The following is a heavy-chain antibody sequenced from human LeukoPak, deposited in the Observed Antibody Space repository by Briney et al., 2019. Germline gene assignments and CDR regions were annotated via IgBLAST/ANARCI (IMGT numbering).Heavy chain of an antibody. V-gene: IGHV1-69*13. J-gene: IGHJ4*02. CDR1: GGTFSSYA. CDR2: IIPIFGTA. CDR3: ARAYYCGSGSPPYYFDY. D-gene: IGHD3-10*01. Sequence: ASVKVSCRASGGTFSSYAISWVRQAPGQGLEWMGGIIPIFGTANYAQKFQGRVTITADESTSTAYMELSSLRSEDTAVYYCARAYYCGSGSPPYYFDYWGQGTLVTVSS.